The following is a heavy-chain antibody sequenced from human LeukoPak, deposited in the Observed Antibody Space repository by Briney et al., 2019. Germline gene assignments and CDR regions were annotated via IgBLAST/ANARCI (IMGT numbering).Heavy chain of an antibody. V-gene: IGHV4-39*01. Sequence: SETLSLTCTVSGGSISSSSYYWGWIRQPPGKGLEWIGSIYYSGSTYYNPSLKSRVTISVDTSKNQFSLKLSSVTAADTAVYYCARQGIIRIVVVPAAIDYWGQGTLVTVSS. CDR1: GGSISSSSYY. CDR3: ARQGIIRIVVVPAAIDY. D-gene: IGHD2-2*01. CDR2: IYYSGST. J-gene: IGHJ4*02.